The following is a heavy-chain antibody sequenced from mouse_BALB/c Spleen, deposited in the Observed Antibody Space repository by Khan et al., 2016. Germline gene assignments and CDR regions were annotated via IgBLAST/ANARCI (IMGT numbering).Heavy chain of an antibody. CDR2: IDHVNGET. J-gene: IGHJ3*01. CDR3: MRRDYYGNHFAY. Sequence: VQRTESGAELVKPGASVKLSCAASGFNIKDTYMNWVKQRPEQGLEWIGRIDHVNGETKYEPKFQGKATITEDTSSNTAYLQLISLTSEVTAVYYCMRRDYYGNHFAYWGQGTLVTVSA. V-gene: IGHV14-3*02. CDR1: GFNIKDTY. D-gene: IGHD2-1*01.